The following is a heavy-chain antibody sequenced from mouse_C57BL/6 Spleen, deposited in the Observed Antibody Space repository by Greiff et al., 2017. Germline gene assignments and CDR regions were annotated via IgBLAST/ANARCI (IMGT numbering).Heavy chain of an antibody. D-gene: IGHD3-2*02. J-gene: IGHJ2*01. CDR2: IYPSDSET. V-gene: IGHV1-61*01. CDR3: AREVTAQATVLDY. Sequence: QVQLQQPGAELVRPGSSVKLSCKASGYTFTSYWMDWVKQRPGQGLEWIGNIYPSDSETHYNQKFKDKATLTVDKSASTAYMQLSSLTSDDSAVYYCAREVTAQATVLDYWGQGTTLTVSS. CDR1: GYTFTSYW.